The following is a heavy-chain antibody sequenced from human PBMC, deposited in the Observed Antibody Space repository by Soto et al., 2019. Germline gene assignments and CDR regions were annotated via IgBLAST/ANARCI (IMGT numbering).Heavy chain of an antibody. V-gene: IGHV4-59*01. J-gene: IGHJ4*02. CDR2: IYYSGST. D-gene: IGHD3-22*01. CDR1: GGSISSYY. Sequence: PSETLSLTCTVSGGSISSYYWSWIRQPPGKGLEWIGYIYYSGSTNYNPSLKSRVTISVDTSKNQFSLKLSSVTAADTAVYYCARSWVITTSSTYYFDYWGQGTLVTVSS. CDR3: ARSWVITTSSTYYFDY.